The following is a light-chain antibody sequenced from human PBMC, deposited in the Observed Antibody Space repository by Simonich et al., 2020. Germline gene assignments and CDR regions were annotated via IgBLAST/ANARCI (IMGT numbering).Light chain of an antibody. J-gene: IGKJ5*01. CDR3: QQRSNWIT. Sequence: EIVLTQSPATLSLSPGERATLSCRASQSVSSNLAWYQQKPGQAPRLLIYYASNRATGIPARFSGSGSGTDFTLTIISLEPEDCAVYYCQQRSNWITFGQGTRLEIK. CDR2: YAS. V-gene: IGKV3-11*01. CDR1: QSVSSN.